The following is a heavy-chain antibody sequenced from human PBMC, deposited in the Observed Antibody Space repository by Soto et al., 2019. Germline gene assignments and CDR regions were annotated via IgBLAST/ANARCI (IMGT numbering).Heavy chain of an antibody. CDR2: IKQDGSEK. D-gene: IGHD2-15*01. CDR3: ARPGGTPDDAFDI. Sequence: PGGSLRLSCAASGFTFSSYWMSWVRQAPGKGLEWVANIKQDGSEKYYVDSVKGRFTISRDNAKNSLYLQMNSLRAEDTAVYYCARPGGTPDDAFDIWGQGTIVTVSS. CDR1: GFTFSSYW. J-gene: IGHJ3*02. V-gene: IGHV3-7*01.